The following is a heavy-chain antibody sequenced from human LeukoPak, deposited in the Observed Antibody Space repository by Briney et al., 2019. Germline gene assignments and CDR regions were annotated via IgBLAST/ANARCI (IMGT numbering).Heavy chain of an antibody. CDR1: GGFISSSNYY. D-gene: IGHD3-10*01. V-gene: IGHV4-61*05. J-gene: IGHJ5*02. Sequence: SETLSLTCTVSGGFISSSNYYWDWIRQPPGKGLEWMGSIYYNPSLKGRVTISVDTSKNQFSLKLTSVTAADTALYYCARRGSLHSPANPWGQGTLVTVSS. CDR2: IYY. CDR3: ARRGSLHSPANP.